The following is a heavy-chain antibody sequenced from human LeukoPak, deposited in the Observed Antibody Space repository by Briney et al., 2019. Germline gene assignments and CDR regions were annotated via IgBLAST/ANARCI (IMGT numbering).Heavy chain of an antibody. Sequence: VGSLRLSCVASGFSFGNYAMSWVRQAPGKGLHWVSQISGTGGATWYAGFARDRFTISRDNSKKTLYLQMSGLRVEDTAMYYCVKDPRDTYGTNWFVSWGQGTLLIVSS. J-gene: IGHJ5*01. V-gene: IGHV3-23*01. CDR2: ISGTGGAT. D-gene: IGHD2-21*01. CDR1: GFSFGNYA. CDR3: VKDPRDTYGTNWFVS.